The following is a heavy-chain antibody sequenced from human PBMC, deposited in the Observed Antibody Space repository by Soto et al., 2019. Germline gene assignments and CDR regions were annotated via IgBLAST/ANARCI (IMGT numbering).Heavy chain of an antibody. CDR2: MYPGDSDI. CDR3: ARQPSNGQWFV. CDR1: GYSFTSYW. Sequence: LGESLKISCKGSGYSFTSYWIGWVRQMPGKGLERMAIMYPGDSDIRYSPSFQGQVTISADKSISTAYLQWSSLKASDTAMYYCARQPSNGQWFVWGQGTTVTVSS. V-gene: IGHV5-51*01. J-gene: IGHJ6*02. D-gene: IGHD3-22*01.